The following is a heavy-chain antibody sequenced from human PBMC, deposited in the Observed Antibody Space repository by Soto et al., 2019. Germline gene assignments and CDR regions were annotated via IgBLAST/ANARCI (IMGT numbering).Heavy chain of an antibody. CDR2: ISAYNGNT. Sequence: QVQLVQSGAEVKKPGASVKVSCKASGYTFTSYGISWVRQAPGQGLEWMGWISAYNGNTNYAQKLQGRVTMTTDTSTSTAYMELRSLRSDDTAVYYCARVWGYCISTSCHDAFDIWGQGTMVTVSS. CDR3: ARVWGYCISTSCHDAFDI. J-gene: IGHJ3*02. V-gene: IGHV1-18*01. D-gene: IGHD2-2*01. CDR1: GYTFTSYG.